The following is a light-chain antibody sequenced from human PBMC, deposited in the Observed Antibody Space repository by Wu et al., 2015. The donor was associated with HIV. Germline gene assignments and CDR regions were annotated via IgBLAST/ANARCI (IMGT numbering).Light chain of an antibody. CDR2: GAS. V-gene: IGKV3-15*01. Sequence: EIVMTQSPATLSVSPGERATLSCRASQSVSSNLAWYQQKPGQAPRLLIYGASTRATGIPARFSGSGSGTEFTLTISSLQSEDFAVYYCQQYNNWPPKTFGGGTEGGGSN. CDR3: QQYNNWPPKT. J-gene: IGKJ4*01. CDR1: QSVSSN.